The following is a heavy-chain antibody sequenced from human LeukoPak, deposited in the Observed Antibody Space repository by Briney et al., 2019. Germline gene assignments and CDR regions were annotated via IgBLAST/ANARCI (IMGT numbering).Heavy chain of an antibody. CDR3: ARDYSNYEGGFDP. Sequence: ASVKVSCKASGYTFTGYYMNWVRQAPGQGLEWMGWINPHSGATNDAQKFQGRVTMTRDTSISTGYMELSRLTSDDPAVYYCARDYSNYEGGFDPWGQGTLVTVSS. CDR1: GYTFTGYY. V-gene: IGHV1-2*02. J-gene: IGHJ5*02. CDR2: INPHSGAT. D-gene: IGHD4-11*01.